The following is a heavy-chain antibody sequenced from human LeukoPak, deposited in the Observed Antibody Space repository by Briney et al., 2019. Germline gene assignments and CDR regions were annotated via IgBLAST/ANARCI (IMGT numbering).Heavy chain of an antibody. CDR3: AKDSREWEPQSYFDY. CDR2: ISYDGSNK. J-gene: IGHJ4*02. Sequence: GGALRLSCAASGFTFSSYGMHWVRQAPGKGLERVALISYDGSNKYYAHSVKGRFTISRDNSKNTLYLQMNSLRAEDTAVYYCAKDSREWEPQSYFDYWGQGTLVTVSS. V-gene: IGHV3-30*18. CDR1: GFTFSSYG. D-gene: IGHD1-26*01.